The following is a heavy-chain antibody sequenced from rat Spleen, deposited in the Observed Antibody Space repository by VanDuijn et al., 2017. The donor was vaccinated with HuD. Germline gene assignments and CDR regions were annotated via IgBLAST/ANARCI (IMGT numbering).Heavy chain of an antibody. J-gene: IGHJ3*01. Sequence: EVQMVESSGGLVQPGRSLKLSCAASGFTFSDYYMAWVRQAPKKGLEWVASISYEGSSTYYGDSVKGRFTVSRENAKSTLYLLMDSLRSEDTATYYCTRQDTSGYSNWFTYWGQGTLVTVSS. CDR3: TRQDTSGYSNWFTY. CDR1: GFTFSDYY. V-gene: IGHV5-22*01. CDR2: ISYEGSST. D-gene: IGHD4-3*01.